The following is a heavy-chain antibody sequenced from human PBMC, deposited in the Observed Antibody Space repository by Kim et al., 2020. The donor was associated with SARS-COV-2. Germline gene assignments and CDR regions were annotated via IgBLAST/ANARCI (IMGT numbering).Heavy chain of an antibody. J-gene: IGHJ4*02. Sequence: RLTISRDNSKNTLYLQMNSLGAEDTAVYYCARSQGITMVRGVIIAYYFDYWGQGTLVTVSS. D-gene: IGHD3-10*01. CDR3: ARSQGITMVRGVIIAYYFDY. V-gene: IGHV3-30*01.